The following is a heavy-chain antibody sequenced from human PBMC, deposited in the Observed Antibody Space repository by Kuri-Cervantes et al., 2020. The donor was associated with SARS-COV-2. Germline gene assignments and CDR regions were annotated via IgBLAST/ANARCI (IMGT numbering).Heavy chain of an antibody. CDR1: GYTFTSYG. CDR2: ISAYNGNT. D-gene: IGHD3-10*01. J-gene: IGHJ4*02. CDR3: ARDLRAFHPPREAGAYYFDY. Sequence: ASVKVSCKASGYTFTSYGISWVRQAPGQGLEWMGWISAYNGNTNYAQKFQGRVTMTRDTSISTAYMELSRLRSDDTAAYYCARDLRAFHPPREAGAYYFDYWGQGTLVTVSS. V-gene: IGHV1-18*01.